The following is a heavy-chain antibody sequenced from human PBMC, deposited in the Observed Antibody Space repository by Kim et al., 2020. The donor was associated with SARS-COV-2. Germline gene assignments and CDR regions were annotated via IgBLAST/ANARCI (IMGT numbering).Heavy chain of an antibody. D-gene: IGHD1-1*01. Sequence: GGTNYAQKFQGRVTMTRDTSIRTVYMDLSGLTSDDTAVYYCAKNWNDGFDFWGQGTLVTVSS. CDR2: GGT. V-gene: IGHV1-2*02. J-gene: IGHJ4*02. CDR3: AKNWNDGFDF.